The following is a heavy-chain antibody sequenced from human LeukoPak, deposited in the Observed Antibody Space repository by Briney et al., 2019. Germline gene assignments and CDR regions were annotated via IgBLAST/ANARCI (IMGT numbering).Heavy chain of an antibody. D-gene: IGHD5-12*01. CDR3: ARALHSGYDFGEDYGNWFDP. V-gene: IGHV3-30-3*01. Sequence: PGRSLRLSCAASGFTFSSYAMHWVRQAPGKGLEWVAVISYDGSNKYYADSVKGRFTISRDNSKNTLYLQMNSLRAEDTAVYYCARALHSGYDFGEDYGNWFDPWGQGTLVTVSS. J-gene: IGHJ5*02. CDR1: GFTFSSYA. CDR2: ISYDGSNK.